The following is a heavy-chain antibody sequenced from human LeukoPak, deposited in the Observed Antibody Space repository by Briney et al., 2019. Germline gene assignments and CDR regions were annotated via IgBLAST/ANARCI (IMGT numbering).Heavy chain of an antibody. Sequence: SETLSLTCTVSGYSVSSGYYWGWIRQPPGKGLEWIGSMYHSGDTYYNPSLKSRVTISVDTSKNQFSLKLSSVTAADTAVYFCASPKITMSEYFQHWGQGTLVTVSS. J-gene: IGHJ1*01. D-gene: IGHD3-10*02. CDR2: MYHSGDT. V-gene: IGHV4-38-2*02. CDR1: GYSVSSGYY. CDR3: ASPKITMSEYFQH.